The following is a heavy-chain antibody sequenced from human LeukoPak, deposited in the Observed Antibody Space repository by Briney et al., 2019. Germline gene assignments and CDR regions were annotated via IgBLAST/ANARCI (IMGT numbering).Heavy chain of an antibody. CDR1: GGTFSSYA. J-gene: IGHJ6*03. V-gene: IGHV1-69*13. CDR3: ARAQLRYCSSTSCPNYYYYYMDV. Sequence: ASVKVPCKASGGTFSSYAISWVRQAPGQGLEWMGGIIPIFGTANYAQKFQGRVTITADESTSTAYMELSSLRSEDTAVYYCARAQLRYCSSTSCPNYYYYYMDVWGKGTTVTVSS. CDR2: IIPIFGTA. D-gene: IGHD2-2*01.